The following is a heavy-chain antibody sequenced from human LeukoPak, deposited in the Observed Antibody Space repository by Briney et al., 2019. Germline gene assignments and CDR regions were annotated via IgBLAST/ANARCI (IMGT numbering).Heavy chain of an antibody. CDR2: INHSGST. J-gene: IGHJ6*03. CDR1: GGSFSGYY. V-gene: IGHV4-34*01. Sequence: SETLSLTCAVYGGSFSGYYWSWIRQPPGKGLEWIGEINHSGSTNYNPSLKSRVTISVDTSKNQFSLKLSSVTAADTAVYYCARGKAGSGWFYYYYYYMDVWGKGTTVTVSS. D-gene: IGHD6-19*01. CDR3: ARGKAGSGWFYYYYYYMDV.